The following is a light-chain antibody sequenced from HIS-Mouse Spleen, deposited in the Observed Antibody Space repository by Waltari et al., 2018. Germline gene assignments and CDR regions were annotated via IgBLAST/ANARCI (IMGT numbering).Light chain of an antibody. Sequence: QSALTQPASVSGSPGQSITISCTGTSSDVGGYNYVSWYQQHPGKAPKLVIYEVSTRPSGVSNRFSGSKSGNTASLTISGLQAEDEADYYCSSYTSSSILYVFGTGTKVTVL. CDR1: SSDVGGYNY. CDR3: SSYTSSSILYV. J-gene: IGLJ1*01. V-gene: IGLV2-14*01. CDR2: EVS.